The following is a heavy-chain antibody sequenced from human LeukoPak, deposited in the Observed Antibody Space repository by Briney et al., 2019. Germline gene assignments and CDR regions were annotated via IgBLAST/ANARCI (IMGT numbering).Heavy chain of an antibody. CDR1: GFTFSSYW. J-gene: IGHJ4*02. CDR2: INSDGSST. Sequence: GGSLRLSCAASGFTFSSYWMLWVRQAPGKGLVWVSRINSDGSSTNYADSVKGRFTISRDNAKNTLYLQMNSLRVEDTAVYYCAGNSSGWYEDYWGQGTLVTVSS. V-gene: IGHV3-74*01. D-gene: IGHD6-19*01. CDR3: AGNSSGWYEDY.